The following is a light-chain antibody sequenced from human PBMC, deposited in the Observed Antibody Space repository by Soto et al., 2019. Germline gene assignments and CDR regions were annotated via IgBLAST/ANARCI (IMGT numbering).Light chain of an antibody. V-gene: IGKV1-39*01. CDR3: QQSFSTPYT. Sequence: DIQMTQSPSSPSASVGDRVTITCRASQSISSYLNWYQQKPGKAPKLLIFAASSLQSGVPSRFSGSGSGTDFTLTSSSLQPEDFATYYCQQSFSTPYTFGQGTRLEIK. CDR2: AAS. CDR1: QSISSY. J-gene: IGKJ5*01.